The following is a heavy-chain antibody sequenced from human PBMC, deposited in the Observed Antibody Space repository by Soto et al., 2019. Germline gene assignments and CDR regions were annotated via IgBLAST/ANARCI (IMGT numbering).Heavy chain of an antibody. Sequence: GKGLVWVSHINGDGSSTNYADSVKGRCTISRDYAKNTLYLQMNSLRVEDTSVYYCGRGDACIYGPHCNWGQGALVTVSS. V-gene: IGHV3-74*01. J-gene: IGHJ4*02. D-gene: IGHD3-3*02. CDR2: INGDGSST. CDR3: GRGDACIYGPHCN.